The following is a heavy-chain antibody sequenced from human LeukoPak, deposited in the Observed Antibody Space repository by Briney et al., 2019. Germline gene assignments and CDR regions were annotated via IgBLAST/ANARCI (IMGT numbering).Heavy chain of an antibody. D-gene: IGHD3-10*01. V-gene: IGHV4-39*01. Sequence: SETLSLTYTVSGGSISRTSYYWGWIRQPPGKGLEWIGTIYYSGSTYYNPSLKSRVTISVDMSKNQFSQKLSSVTAADTAVYYCARLYPGSYFFDYWGQGTLVTASS. CDR2: IYYSGST. CDR3: ARLYPGSYFFDY. J-gene: IGHJ4*02. CDR1: GGSISRTSYY.